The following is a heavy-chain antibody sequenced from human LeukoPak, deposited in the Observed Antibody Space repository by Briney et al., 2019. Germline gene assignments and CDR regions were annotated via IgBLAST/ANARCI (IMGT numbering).Heavy chain of an antibody. J-gene: IGHJ4*02. CDR1: GFTFSSYW. CDR3: ARDLGLRYFDWSPYFDY. Sequence: GGSLRLSCAASGFTFSSYWMSWVRQAPGKGLEWVANIKQDGSEKYYVDSVKGRFTISRDNAKNSLYLQMNSLRAENTAVYYCARDLGLRYFDWSPYFDYWGQGTLVTVSS. D-gene: IGHD3-9*01. V-gene: IGHV3-7*01. CDR2: IKQDGSEK.